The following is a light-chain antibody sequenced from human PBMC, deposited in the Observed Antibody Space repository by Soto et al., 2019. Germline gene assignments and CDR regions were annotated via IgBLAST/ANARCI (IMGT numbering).Light chain of an antibody. Sequence: QAVVTQEPSLTVSPGGTVTLTCASSTGAVTSGHYPTWVQQKPGQVPKSLIYSTSDTHSGTPARLSGSLVGGKAALTLASVQPEDEAEYYCPLYYGGALGVFGGGTKLTGL. CDR1: TGAVTSGHY. V-gene: IGLV7-43*01. J-gene: IGLJ2*01. CDR2: STS. CDR3: PLYYGGALGV.